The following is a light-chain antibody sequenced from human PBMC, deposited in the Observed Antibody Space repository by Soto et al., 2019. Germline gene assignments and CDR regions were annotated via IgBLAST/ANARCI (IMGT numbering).Light chain of an antibody. CDR3: QQYGRSPFT. J-gene: IGKJ3*01. CDR1: QSVSSNN. CDR2: GAS. V-gene: IGKV3-20*01. Sequence: EIVLTQSPGTLSLSPGERDTLSCRASQSVSSNNLAWYQQRPGQAPRVVIYGASTRATGIPERFSGSGSGTDFTLTISRMETEDFAVYYCQQYGRSPFTFGPGTKVDIK.